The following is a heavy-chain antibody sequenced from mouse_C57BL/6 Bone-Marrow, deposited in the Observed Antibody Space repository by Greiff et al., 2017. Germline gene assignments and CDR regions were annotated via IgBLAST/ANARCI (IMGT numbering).Heavy chain of an antibody. CDR3: ARLLLRLYAMDY. CDR2: IYPGDGDT. V-gene: IGHV1-82*01. D-gene: IGHD1-1*01. Sequence: QVQLQQSGPELVKPGASVKISCKASGYAFSSSWMNWVKQRPGKGLEWIGRIYPGDGDTNYNGKFKGKATLTADKSSSTAYMQLSSLTSEDSAVYFCARLLLRLYAMDYWGQGTSVTVSS. J-gene: IGHJ4*01. CDR1: GYAFSSSW.